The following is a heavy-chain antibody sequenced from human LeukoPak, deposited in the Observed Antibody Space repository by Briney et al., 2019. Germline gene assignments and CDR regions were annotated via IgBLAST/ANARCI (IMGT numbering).Heavy chain of an antibody. CDR3: AKNQQGLAAAYDY. V-gene: IGHV3-30*18. Sequence: GRSLRLSCAASGFTFSSYGMHWVRQAPGKGLEWVAVISYDGSKKYYAVSVKGLFTISRDNSKNPLYLQMNSLRAEDTAVYYCAKNQQGLAAAYDYCGQGTLVTVSS. CDR1: GFTFSSYG. CDR2: ISYDGSKK. D-gene: IGHD6-13*01. J-gene: IGHJ4*02.